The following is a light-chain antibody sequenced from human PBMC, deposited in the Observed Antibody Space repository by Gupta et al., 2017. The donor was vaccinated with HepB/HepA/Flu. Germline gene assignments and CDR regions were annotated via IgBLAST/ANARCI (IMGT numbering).Light chain of an antibody. Sequence: QSVVTPPPSASASPGPRVAMSCSASRSNIGSNPVGWYQQLPGTAPKLLIFSYDQRPSGVPDRFSATKSGTSASLVISGLQPEDEADYHCAAWDDSVNSVVFGGGTKLSVL. CDR2: SYD. CDR3: AAWDDSVNSVV. J-gene: IGLJ3*02. CDR1: RSNIGSNP. V-gene: IGLV1-44*01.